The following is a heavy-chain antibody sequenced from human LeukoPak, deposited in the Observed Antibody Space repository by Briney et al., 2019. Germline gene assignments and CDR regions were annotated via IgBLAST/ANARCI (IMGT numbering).Heavy chain of an antibody. CDR2: ISGSGGST. J-gene: IGHJ4*02. V-gene: IGHV3-23*01. Sequence: GGSLRLSCAASGFTFTNTWLNWVRQAPGKGLEWVSAISGSGGSTYYADSVKGRFTISRDNSKNTLYLQMNSLRAEDTAVYYCAKDGLSSGWYITTDYWGQGTLVTVSS. CDR3: AKDGLSSGWYITTDY. CDR1: GFTFTNTW. D-gene: IGHD6-19*01.